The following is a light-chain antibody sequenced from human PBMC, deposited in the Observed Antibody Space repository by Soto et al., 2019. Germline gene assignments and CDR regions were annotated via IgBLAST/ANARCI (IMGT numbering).Light chain of an antibody. V-gene: IGLV2-14*01. CDR2: EAT. Sequence: QSALTQPASVSGSPGQSITISCTGTSSDVGGHNFVSWYQQHPGKVPKLMIYEATHRPSGVSDRFSGSKSGNTASLTISGLQAEDEADYYCNSYTSTFTWVFGGGTKLTVL. J-gene: IGLJ2*01. CDR1: SSDVGGHNF. CDR3: NSYTSTFTWV.